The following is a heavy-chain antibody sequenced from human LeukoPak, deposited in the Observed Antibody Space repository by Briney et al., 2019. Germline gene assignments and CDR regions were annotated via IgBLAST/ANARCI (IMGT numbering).Heavy chain of an antibody. CDR2: TSYDGSKK. Sequence: PGGSLRLSCAASGFTFRSYGMHWVRQAPGKGLEWVAGTSYDGSKKMYADSTKGRFSISRDNAKNMLYVQMNSLTVEDTAVYYCVRDMGSSSTCFDHWGQGILVAVSS. D-gene: IGHD6-13*01. CDR3: VRDMGSSSTCFDH. V-gene: IGHV3-30*19. J-gene: IGHJ4*02. CDR1: GFTFRSYG.